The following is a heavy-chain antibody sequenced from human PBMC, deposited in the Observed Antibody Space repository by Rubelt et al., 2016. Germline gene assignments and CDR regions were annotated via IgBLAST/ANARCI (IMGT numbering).Heavy chain of an antibody. CDR2: IDPSVSYS. D-gene: IGHD3-22*01. J-gene: IGHJ3*02. Sequence: RISCHGSGYSFTSYWINWVRQMPGKGLEWMGRIDPSVSYSNYSPSFQGHVTISADKSTSTAYLQWSSLKASDTAMYYCAFLNDSSGSWAFDIWGQGTMVTVSS. CDR1: GYSFTSYW. CDR3: AFLNDSSGSWAFDI. V-gene: IGHV5-10-1*01.